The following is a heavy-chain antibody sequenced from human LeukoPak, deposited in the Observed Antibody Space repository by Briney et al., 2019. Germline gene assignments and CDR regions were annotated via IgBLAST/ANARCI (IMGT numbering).Heavy chain of an antibody. CDR3: VRLVLLGDRSDAFDI. Sequence: SETLSLTCPVSGGSLSSFYGSWIRQTAGKGLEWIGRIYSSGSTNYNPALKSRVTMSVDTSKNQFSQKLSSGTAADTAVYYCVRLVLLGDRSDAFDIWGQGTMVTVSS. D-gene: IGHD2-21*01. J-gene: IGHJ3*02. CDR1: GGSLSSFY. CDR2: IYSSGST. V-gene: IGHV4-4*07.